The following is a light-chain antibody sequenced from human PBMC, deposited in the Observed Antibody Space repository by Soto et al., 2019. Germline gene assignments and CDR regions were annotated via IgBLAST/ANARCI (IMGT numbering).Light chain of an antibody. Sequence: IVLTQSPGTLSLSPGETATLSCRASQTVNSDYLAWFQQRPGLAPRLLIFPTSRRATDIPDRFSGSGSGTDFTLAIRRLEAEDFTVYYCHQFCYSPLTFGEGTKVE. V-gene: IGKV3-20*01. CDR2: PTS. CDR3: HQFCYSPLT. CDR1: QTVNSDY. J-gene: IGKJ1*01.